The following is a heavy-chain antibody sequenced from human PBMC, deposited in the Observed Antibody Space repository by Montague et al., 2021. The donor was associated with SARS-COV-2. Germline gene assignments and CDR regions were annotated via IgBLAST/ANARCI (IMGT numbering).Heavy chain of an antibody. D-gene: IGHD1-26*01. J-gene: IGHJ3*02. CDR3: ARIWGATRGDAFDI. CDR2: IDWDDDK. Sequence: LALVKPTQTLTLTCTFPGFSLSTSGMCVSWIRQPPGKALGWLALIDWDDDKYYSTSLKTRLTISKDTSKNQVVLTMTNMDPVDTATYYCARIWGATRGDAFDIWGQGTMVTVSS. CDR1: GFSLSTSGMC. V-gene: IGHV2-70*01.